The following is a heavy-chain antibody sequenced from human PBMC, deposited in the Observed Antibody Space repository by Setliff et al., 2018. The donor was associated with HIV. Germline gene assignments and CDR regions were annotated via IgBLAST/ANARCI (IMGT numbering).Heavy chain of an antibody. J-gene: IGHJ6*02. D-gene: IGHD3-10*01. CDR1: GGSISSGSYY. CDR3: ASQYYYGSGSYLHYGMDV. Sequence: SETLSLTCTVSGGSISSGSYYWSWIRQPAGKGLEWIGRIYTSGSTNYNPSLKSRVTISVDTSKNQFSLKLSSVTAADTAVYYCASQYYYGSGSYLHYGMDVWGQGALVTVSS. V-gene: IGHV4-61*02. CDR2: IYTSGST.